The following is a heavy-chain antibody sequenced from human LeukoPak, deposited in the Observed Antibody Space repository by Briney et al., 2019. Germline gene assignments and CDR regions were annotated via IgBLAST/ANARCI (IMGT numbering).Heavy chain of an antibody. CDR3: AHCNYNWNYGGIDY. Sequence: GSGPTLVNPTQTLTLTCTFSGCSLSTSGVGVGWIRQPPGKALEWLALIYWDDDKRYSPSLKSRLTITKDTSKNQVVLTMTNMDPVDTATYYCAHCNYNWNYGGIDYWGQGTLVTVSS. CDR2: IYWDDDK. D-gene: IGHD1-7*01. CDR1: GCSLSTSGVG. J-gene: IGHJ4*02. V-gene: IGHV2-5*02.